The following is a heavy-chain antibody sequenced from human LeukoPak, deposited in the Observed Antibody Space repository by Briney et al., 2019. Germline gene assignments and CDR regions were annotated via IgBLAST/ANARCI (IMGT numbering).Heavy chain of an antibody. CDR1: GFTLSSYW. J-gene: IGHJ4*02. D-gene: IGHD3-10*01. Sequence: GGSLRLSCAASGFTLSSYWMSWVRQAAGEGREWETNIKQDGSEKDYVCSVKGRSNISRDNAKNTLYLQMNSLRAEDTAVYYCAREGVGDFFDYWGQGTLVTVSS. V-gene: IGHV3-7*01. CDR2: IKQDGSEK. CDR3: AREGVGDFFDY.